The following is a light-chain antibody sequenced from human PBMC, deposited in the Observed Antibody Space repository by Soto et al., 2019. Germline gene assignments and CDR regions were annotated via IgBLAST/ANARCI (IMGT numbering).Light chain of an antibody. CDR3: VAWYGSLKGWV. CDR2: RNH. Sequence: QSVLTQPPSASGTPGQGVTFSCSGSSSNIGSNFVYWYQHLPGKAPKLLIYRNHQPPSGVPDRLSGSKSGTSASLAISGLRSEDEADYDCVAWYGSLKGWVFGGGTMLTGL. J-gene: IGLJ3*02. CDR1: SSNIGSNF. V-gene: IGLV1-47*01.